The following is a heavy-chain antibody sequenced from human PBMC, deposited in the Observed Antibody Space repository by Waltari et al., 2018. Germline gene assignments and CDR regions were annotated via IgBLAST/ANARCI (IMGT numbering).Heavy chain of an antibody. CDR1: GFTFSNAW. V-gene: IGHV3-15*01. J-gene: IGHJ6*02. CDR2: IKRKTDGGTT. D-gene: IGHD1-7*01. Sequence: EVQLVESGGGLVKPGGSLRLSCAASGFTFSNAWMSWVRQAPGKGLEWVGRIKRKTDGGTTDYAAPVKGRFTISRDDSKNTLYLQMNSLKTEDTAVYYCTTSSGAGTLNYYYYGMDVWGQGTTVTVSS. CDR3: TTSSGAGTLNYYYYGMDV.